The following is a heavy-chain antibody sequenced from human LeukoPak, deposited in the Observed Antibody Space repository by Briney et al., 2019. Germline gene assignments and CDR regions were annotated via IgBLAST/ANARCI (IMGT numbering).Heavy chain of an antibody. CDR1: GYTFKNYG. CDR3: ARDDCSGGTCSVAFDF. D-gene: IGHD2-15*01. V-gene: IGHV1-18*01. CDR2: ITPFNGNR. Sequence: ASVKVSCKASGYTFKNYGISWVRLAPGVGLEWLGWITPFNGNRNYAWKFQDRVTMNTDTSTNTADLELRGLTSDDTAIYYCARDDCSGGTCSVAFDFWGQGTHVTVSS. J-gene: IGHJ4*02.